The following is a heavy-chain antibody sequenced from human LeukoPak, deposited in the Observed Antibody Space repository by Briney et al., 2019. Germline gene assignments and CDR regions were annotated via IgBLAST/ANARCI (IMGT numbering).Heavy chain of an antibody. V-gene: IGHV3-23*01. CDR2: ISGRGGNT. CDR3: AKDLLRGGYNYASSFDY. Sequence: GGSLRLSCAASGFTFSSYGMSWVRQAPGKGLEWVSAISGRGGNTYYADSVKGRFTISRDNSKNTLYVQMNSLRAEDTAVYYCAKDLLRGGYNYASSFDYWGQGTLVTVSS. D-gene: IGHD5-24*01. CDR1: GFTFSSYG. J-gene: IGHJ4*02.